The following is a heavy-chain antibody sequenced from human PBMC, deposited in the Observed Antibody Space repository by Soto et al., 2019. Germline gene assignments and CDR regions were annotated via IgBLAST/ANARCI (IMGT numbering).Heavy chain of an antibody. D-gene: IGHD4-17*01. J-gene: IGHJ4*02. V-gene: IGHV3-49*04. CDR3: TRGGTTVTTEGRY. Sequence: EVQLVESGGGLVQPGRSLRLSCTASGFTFGDYAMSWVRQAPGKGLEWVGFIRSKAYGGTTEYAASVKGRFTISRDDSKSIAYLQMNSLKTEDTAVYYCTRGGTTVTTEGRYWGQGTLVTVSS. CDR2: IRSKAYGGTT. CDR1: GFTFGDYA.